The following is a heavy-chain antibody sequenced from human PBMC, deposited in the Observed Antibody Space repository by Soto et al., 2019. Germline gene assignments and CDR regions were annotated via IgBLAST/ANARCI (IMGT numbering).Heavy chain of an antibody. V-gene: IGHV4-59*05. CDR3: ARHTYSGSYYSPYYYYGMDV. Sequence: SETLSLTCTVSGDSISSYYWSWIRQPPGKGLEWIGSIYYSGSTYYNPSLKSRVTISVNTSKNQFSLKLSSVTAADTAVYYCARHTYSGSYYSPYYYYGMDVWGQGTTVTVSS. J-gene: IGHJ6*02. D-gene: IGHD1-26*01. CDR2: IYYSGST. CDR1: GDSISSYY.